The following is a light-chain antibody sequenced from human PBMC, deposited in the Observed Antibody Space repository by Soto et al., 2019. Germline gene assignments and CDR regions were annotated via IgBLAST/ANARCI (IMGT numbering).Light chain of an antibody. J-gene: IGLJ3*02. V-gene: IGLV2-14*03. Sequence: QSALTQPASVSGSPGQSITISCTGTSSDVGGYNYVSWYQQYPGKAPKLLIYDVYNRPSGVSNRFSGSKFGNTASLTISGLQAEDEAHYHCTSYTSTDIGVFGGGTQLTVL. CDR2: DVY. CDR3: TSYTSTDIGV. CDR1: SSDVGGYNY.